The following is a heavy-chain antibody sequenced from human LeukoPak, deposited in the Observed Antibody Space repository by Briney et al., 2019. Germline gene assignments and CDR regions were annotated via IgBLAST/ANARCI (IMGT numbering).Heavy chain of an antibody. Sequence: GSLRLSCAASGFTFSSYAMSWVRQAPGKGLEWVSAISGSGGSTYYADSVKGRFTISRDNSKNTLYLQMNSLRAEDTAVYYCAKDFRLWGGSGWSVFDAFDIWGQGTMVTVSS. CDR1: GFTFSSYA. CDR2: ISGSGGST. V-gene: IGHV3-23*01. CDR3: AKDFRLWGGSGWSVFDAFDI. D-gene: IGHD6-19*01. J-gene: IGHJ3*02.